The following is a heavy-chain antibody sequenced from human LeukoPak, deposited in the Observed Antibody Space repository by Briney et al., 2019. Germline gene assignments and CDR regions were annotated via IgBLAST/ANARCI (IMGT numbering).Heavy chain of an antibody. Sequence: SETLSLTCTVSGGSISSSSYYWGWIRQHPGKGLEWIGYIYYSGSTYYNPSLKSRVTISVDTSKNQFSLKLSSVTAADTAVYYCARQAAAAGAFDIWGQGTMVTVSS. J-gene: IGHJ3*02. CDR3: ARQAAAAGAFDI. V-gene: IGHV4-39*01. CDR2: IYYSGST. CDR1: GGSISSSSYY. D-gene: IGHD6-13*01.